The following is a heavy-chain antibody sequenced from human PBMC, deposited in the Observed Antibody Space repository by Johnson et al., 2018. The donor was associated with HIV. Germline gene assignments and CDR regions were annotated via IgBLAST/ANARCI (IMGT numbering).Heavy chain of an antibody. CDR2: ISYDGSNK. CDR3: ARESSSWAAGGAFDI. Sequence: VQLVESGGGVVQPGRSLRLSCAASGFTFSSYAIHWVRQAPGKGLEWVAVISYDGSNKYYADSVKGRFTISRDNSKNTLYLQMNSLRAEDTAVYYCARESSSWAAGGAFDIWGQGTMVTVSS. D-gene: IGHD6-13*01. J-gene: IGHJ3*02. CDR1: GFTFSSYA. V-gene: IGHV3-30-3*01.